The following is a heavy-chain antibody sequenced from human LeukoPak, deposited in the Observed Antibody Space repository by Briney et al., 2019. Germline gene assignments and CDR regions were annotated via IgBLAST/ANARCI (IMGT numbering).Heavy chain of an antibody. J-gene: IGHJ4*02. CDR2: MNPNSGNT. CDR3: ARGRRGRQQLVRDLGLGY. D-gene: IGHD6-13*01. CDR1: GYTFTSYD. V-gene: IGHV1-8*03. Sequence: VASVKVSCKASGYTFTSYDINWVRQATGQGLEWMGWMNPNSGNTGYAQKFQGRVTITRNTSISTAYMELSSLRSEDTAVYYCARGRRGRQQLVRDLGLGYWGQGTLVTVSS.